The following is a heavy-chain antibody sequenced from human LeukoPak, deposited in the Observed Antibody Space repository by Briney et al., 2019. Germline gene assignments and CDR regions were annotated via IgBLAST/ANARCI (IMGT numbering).Heavy chain of an antibody. Sequence: GGSLRLSCAASGFSFSNYWMSWVRQAPGKGLEWVANIKQDGSEKNYLDSVKGRVTISRDNAKNSLYLQMNSLRVEDTAVNYCARDRGSQSMDVWGQGTTVTVSS. J-gene: IGHJ6*02. CDR2: IKQDGSEK. V-gene: IGHV3-7*01. D-gene: IGHD1-26*01. CDR1: GFSFSNYW. CDR3: ARDRGSQSMDV.